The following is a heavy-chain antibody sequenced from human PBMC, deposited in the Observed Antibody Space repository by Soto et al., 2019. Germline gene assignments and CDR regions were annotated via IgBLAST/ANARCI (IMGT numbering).Heavy chain of an antibody. CDR3: GRGCLDSLDY. D-gene: IGHD1-1*01. CDR1: GFTFSSYD. J-gene: IGHJ4*02. CDR2: IGTAGDT. Sequence: EVQLVVSGGGLVQPGGSLRLSCTASGFTFSSYDMHWVRQATGSGLEWVSAIGTAGDTYYPGSVKGRFTISRENAKNSLDLQMNSLRAGDTAVYSCGRGCLDSLDYWGQGTLVTVSS. V-gene: IGHV3-13*01.